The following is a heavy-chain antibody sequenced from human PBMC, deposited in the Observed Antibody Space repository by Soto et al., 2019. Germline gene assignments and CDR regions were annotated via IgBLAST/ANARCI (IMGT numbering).Heavy chain of an antibody. CDR1: GYTFTSHN. CDR3: AMGIFGALIPYFDH. J-gene: IGHJ4*02. Sequence: AAVKVSCKASGYTFTSHNMHWVRQAPGQGPEWMGIINPSGGDTRDAPKFQGRVTLTRDTSTSTVYMELSSLRSEDTAVYYCAMGIFGALIPYFDHWGRGSPVTVSS. V-gene: IGHV1-46*01. D-gene: IGHD3-3*01. CDR2: INPSGGDT.